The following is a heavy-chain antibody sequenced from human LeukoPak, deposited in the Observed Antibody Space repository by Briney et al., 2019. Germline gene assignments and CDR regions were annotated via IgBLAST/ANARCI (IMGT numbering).Heavy chain of an antibody. Sequence: KSGGSLRLSCAASGFTFSSYSMNWVRQAPGKGLEWVSSISSSSSYIYYADSVKGRFTISRDNSKNTLYLQMNSLRAEDTAVYYCAKLPCGGDCYSFNNWFDPWGQGTLVTVSS. CDR2: ISSSSSYI. CDR1: GFTFSSYS. J-gene: IGHJ5*02. V-gene: IGHV3-21*04. D-gene: IGHD2-21*02. CDR3: AKLPCGGDCYSFNNWFDP.